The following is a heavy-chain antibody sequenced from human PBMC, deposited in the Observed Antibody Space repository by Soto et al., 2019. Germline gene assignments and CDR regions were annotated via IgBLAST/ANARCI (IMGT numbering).Heavy chain of an antibody. V-gene: IGHV3-30-3*01. CDR3: ARGDGGDIVLVPAAMIDY. CDR2: ISYDGSNK. D-gene: IGHD2-2*01. Sequence: QVQLVESGGGVVQPGRSLRLSCAASGFTFSSYAMHWVRQAPGKGLEWMAVISYDGSNKYYADSVKGRFTISRDNSKNTLYLQMNSLRAEDTAVYYCARGDGGDIVLVPAAMIDYWGQGTLVTVSS. CDR1: GFTFSSYA. J-gene: IGHJ4*02.